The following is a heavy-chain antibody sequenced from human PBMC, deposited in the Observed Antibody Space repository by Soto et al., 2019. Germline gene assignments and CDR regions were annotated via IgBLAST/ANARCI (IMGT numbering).Heavy chain of an antibody. CDR2: IKGEADGGTT. CDR1: GFTFSNAW. V-gene: IGHV3-15*01. Sequence: GGSLRLSCAASGFTFSNAWMSWVRQAPGKGLEWVGRIKGEADGGTTDYAAPVKGRITISRDHSKDTLYLQMNSLKTEDTAVYYCARAKAPLYSSSWYWFDPWGQGTLVTVSS. CDR3: ARAKAPLYSSSWYWFDP. D-gene: IGHD6-13*01. J-gene: IGHJ5*02.